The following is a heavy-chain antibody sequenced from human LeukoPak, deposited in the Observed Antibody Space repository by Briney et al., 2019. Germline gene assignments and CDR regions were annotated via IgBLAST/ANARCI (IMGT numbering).Heavy chain of an antibody. D-gene: IGHD3-22*01. Sequence: GRSLRLSCAASGFTFSSYGMHWVRQAPAKGLEWVAVIWYDGSNKYYADSVKGRFTISRDNSKNTLYLQMSSLRAEDTAVYYCVRDQRGGSSGYYDSWGQGTLVTVSS. CDR2: IWYDGSNK. CDR1: GFTFSSYG. J-gene: IGHJ4*02. CDR3: VRDQRGGSSGYYDS. V-gene: IGHV3-33*01.